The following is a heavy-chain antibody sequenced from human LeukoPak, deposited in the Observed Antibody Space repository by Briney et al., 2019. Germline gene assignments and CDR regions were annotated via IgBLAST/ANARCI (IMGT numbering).Heavy chain of an antibody. V-gene: IGHV3-21*01. CDR2: ISSSSSYI. D-gene: IGHD3-10*01. CDR1: GITFSSYS. Sequence: GGSLRLSCAASGITFSSYSMNWVRQAPGKGLEWVSSISSSSSYIYYADSVKGRFTISRDNAKNSLYLQMNSLRAEDTAVYYCARDYYGSGSYYNGRIRYWGQGTLVTVSS. J-gene: IGHJ4*02. CDR3: ARDYYGSGSYYNGRIRY.